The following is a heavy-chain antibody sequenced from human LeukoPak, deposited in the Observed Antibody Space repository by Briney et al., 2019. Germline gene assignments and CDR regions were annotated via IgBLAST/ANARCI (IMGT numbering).Heavy chain of an antibody. CDR1: LGSTTRGSYS. J-gene: IGHJ3*02. CDR3: TRGAGLTTSNDAFDI. CDR2: FFYTGNT. Sequence: SETLSLTCAVSLGSTTRGSYSWGWVRQPPGEGLGWIGYFFYTGNTYSNASLKSRVTISVDTSQNQFSLKVSSLTPADTPLYYCTRGAGLTTSNDAFDIGRQGTMVTVSS. V-gene: IGHV4-30-4*07. D-gene: IGHD1-1*01.